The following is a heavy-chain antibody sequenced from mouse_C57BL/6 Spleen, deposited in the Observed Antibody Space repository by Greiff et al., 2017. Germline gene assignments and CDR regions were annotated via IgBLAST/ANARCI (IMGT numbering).Heavy chain of an antibody. CDR3: ASHYYDSSYGDYFDY. J-gene: IGHJ2*01. CDR2: IHPSDSDT. Sequence: QVQLKQPGAELVKPGASVKVSCKASGYTFTSYWMHWVKQRPGQGLEWIGRIHPSDSDTNYNQKFKGKATLTVDKSSSTAYMQLISLTSEDSAVYYCASHYYDSSYGDYFDYWGQGTTLTVSS. D-gene: IGHD1-1*01. V-gene: IGHV1-74*01. CDR1: GYTFTSYW.